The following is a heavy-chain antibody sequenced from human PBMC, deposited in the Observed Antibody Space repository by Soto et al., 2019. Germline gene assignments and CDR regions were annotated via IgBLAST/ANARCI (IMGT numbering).Heavy chain of an antibody. V-gene: IGHV4-59*01. CDR3: ARGAAAAGFRFDP. Sequence: TLSLTCTVSGGSISSYYWSWIRQPPGKGLEWIGYIYYSGGTNYNPSLKSRVTISVDTSKNQFSLKLSSVTAADPAVYYWARGAAAAGFRFDPWGQGTLVTVSS. J-gene: IGHJ5*02. CDR2: IYYSGGT. D-gene: IGHD6-13*01. CDR1: GGSISSYY.